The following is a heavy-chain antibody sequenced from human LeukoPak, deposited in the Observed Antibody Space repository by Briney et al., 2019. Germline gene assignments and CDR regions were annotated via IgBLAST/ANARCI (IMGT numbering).Heavy chain of an antibody. CDR1: ADSISSGGYY. CDR3: ARTTEGYCRGRSCYSYYYYMDV. D-gene: IGHD2-15*01. J-gene: IGHJ6*03. CDR2: IYYSGST. Sequence: SETLSLTCAVSADSISSGGYYWSWIRQPPGTGLEWIGYIYYSGSTNYNPSLKSRVTISVDTSKNQFSLKLSSVTAADTAVYYCARTTEGYCRGRSCYSYYYYMDVWGKGTTVTVSS. V-gene: IGHV4-61*08.